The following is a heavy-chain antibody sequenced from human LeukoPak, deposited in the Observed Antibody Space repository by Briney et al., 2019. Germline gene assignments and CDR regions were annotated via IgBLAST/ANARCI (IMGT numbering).Heavy chain of an antibody. CDR3: ARGTRNGDIVVVPAARYWFDP. J-gene: IGHJ5*02. D-gene: IGHD2-2*01. Sequence: PETLSLTCAVYGGSFSGYYWSWIRQPPGKGLEWIGEINHSGSTNYNPSLKSRVTISVDTSKNQFSLKLSSVTAADTAVYYCARGTRNGDIVVVPAARYWFDPWGQGTLVTVSS. V-gene: IGHV4-34*01. CDR2: INHSGST. CDR1: GGSFSGYY.